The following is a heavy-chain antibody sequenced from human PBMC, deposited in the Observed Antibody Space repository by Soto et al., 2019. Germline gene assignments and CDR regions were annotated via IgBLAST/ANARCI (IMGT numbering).Heavy chain of an antibody. D-gene: IGHD3-22*01. Sequence: GGSLRLSCAASGFTFSSYAMHWVRQAPGKGLEWVAVISYDGSNKYYADSVKGRFTISRDNSKNTLYLQMNSLRAEDTAVYYCARGDYYDSSGPRDYWGQGTLVTVSS. V-gene: IGHV3-30-3*01. J-gene: IGHJ4*02. CDR1: GFTFSSYA. CDR2: ISYDGSNK. CDR3: ARGDYYDSSGPRDY.